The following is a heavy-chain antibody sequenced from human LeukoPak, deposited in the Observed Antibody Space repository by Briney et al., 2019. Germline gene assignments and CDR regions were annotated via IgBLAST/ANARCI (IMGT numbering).Heavy chain of an antibody. J-gene: IGHJ4*02. CDR3: AKAGISSGTDY. CDR1: GFTVSNYA. V-gene: IGHV3-23*01. Sequence: PGGSLRLSCAASGFTVSNYAMNWVRQAPGKGLEWVSVISGSGGRTYYADSVKGRFTNSRDNSKNTLYLQMNSLRAEDTAVYYCAKAGISSGTDYWGQGTLVTVSS. CDR2: ISGSGGRT. D-gene: IGHD3-22*01.